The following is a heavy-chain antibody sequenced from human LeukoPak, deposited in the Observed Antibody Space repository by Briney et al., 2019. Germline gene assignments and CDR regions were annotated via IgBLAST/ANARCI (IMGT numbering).Heavy chain of an antibody. D-gene: IGHD2-15*01. V-gene: IGHV4-59*08. J-gene: IGHJ3*02. Sequence: PSETLSLTCTVSGGSISSYYWSWIRQPPGKGLEGIGHIYYSGSTNYNPSLKSRVTISVDTSKNQFSLKLSSVTAADTAVYYCARRGYSADAFDIWGQGTMVTVSS. CDR1: GGSISSYY. CDR2: IYYSGST. CDR3: ARRGYSADAFDI.